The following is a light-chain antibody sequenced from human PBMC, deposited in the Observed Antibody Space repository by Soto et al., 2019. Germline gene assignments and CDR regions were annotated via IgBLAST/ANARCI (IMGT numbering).Light chain of an antibody. J-gene: IGKJ1*01. Sequence: DVQVTQSPASLSASVGDRVNISCRTSRGIYNYLAWYQQKSGQIPKLLINAASSLQSGVPSRFSGSGSGTDFTLSISSLQPEDVATYYCQKDDSAPRTFGQGTKV. CDR3: QKDDSAPRT. CDR1: RGIYNY. CDR2: AAS. V-gene: IGKV1-27*01.